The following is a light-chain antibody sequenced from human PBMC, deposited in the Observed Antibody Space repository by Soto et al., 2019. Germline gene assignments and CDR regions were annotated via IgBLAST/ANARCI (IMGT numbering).Light chain of an antibody. Sequence: DIQMTQSPSFVSASVGDRVTITCRASQAVSTWLAWYQQKPGDAPKLLIYAASTLQSGVPSRFSGSGSGTDFTLTIRSLQPEDFATYYCQQANSFPRTVGGGMKVDI. CDR1: QAVSTW. CDR2: AAS. V-gene: IGKV1-12*01. J-gene: IGKJ4*01. CDR3: QQANSFPRT.